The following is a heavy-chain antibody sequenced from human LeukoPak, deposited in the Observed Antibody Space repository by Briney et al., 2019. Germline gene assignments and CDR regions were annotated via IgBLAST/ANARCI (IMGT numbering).Heavy chain of an antibody. CDR3: ARGGYSGWYAREDARHYYFDY. Sequence: SETLSLTCTVSGGSISSSSYYWGWIRQPPGKGLEWIGSIYYSGSTYYNPSLKSRVTISVDTSKNQFSLKLSSVTAADTAVYYCARGGYSGWYAREDARHYYFDYWGQGTLVTVSS. CDR2: IYYSGST. D-gene: IGHD6-19*01. V-gene: IGHV4-39*07. CDR1: GGSISSSSYY. J-gene: IGHJ4*02.